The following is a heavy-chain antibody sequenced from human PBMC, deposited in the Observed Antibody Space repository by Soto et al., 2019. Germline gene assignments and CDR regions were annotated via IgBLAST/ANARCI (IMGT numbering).Heavy chain of an antibody. CDR1: GFTFSSYA. D-gene: IGHD6-6*01. CDR3: AKLGHSSSGQS. Sequence: GVLRLSCAASGFTFSSYAMSWVRQAPGKGLEWVSAISGSGGSTYYADSVKGRFTISRDNSKNTLYLQMNSLRAEDTAVYYCAKLGHSSSGQSWGQGTLVTVSS. CDR2: ISGSGGST. V-gene: IGHV3-23*01. J-gene: IGHJ5*02.